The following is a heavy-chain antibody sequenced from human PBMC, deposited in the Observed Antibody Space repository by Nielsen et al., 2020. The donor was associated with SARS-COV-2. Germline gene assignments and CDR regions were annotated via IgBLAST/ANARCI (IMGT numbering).Heavy chain of an antibody. CDR3: VKDHYVWGSYSYYYGMGV. J-gene: IGHJ6*02. D-gene: IGHD3-16*01. CDR1: GFTFSSYA. V-gene: IGHV3-64D*06. CDR2: ISSNGGST. Sequence: GESLKISCAASGFTFSSYAMSWVRQAPGKGLEYVSAISSNGGSTYYADSVKGRFTISRDNSKNTLYLQMSSLRAEDTAVYYCVKDHYVWGSYSYYYGMGVWGQGTTVTVSS.